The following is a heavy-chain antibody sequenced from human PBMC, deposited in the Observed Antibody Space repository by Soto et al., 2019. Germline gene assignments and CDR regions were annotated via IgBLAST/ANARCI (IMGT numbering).Heavy chain of an antibody. CDR2: ISSSSSYI. CDR3: ATLTGDYIWGSYRSFVY. J-gene: IGHJ4*02. V-gene: IGHV3-21*01. CDR1: GFTFSSYS. D-gene: IGHD3-16*02. Sequence: WGSLRLSCAASGFTFSSYSMNWVRQAPGKGLEWVSSISSSSSYIYYADSVKGRFTISRDNAKNSLYLQMNSLRAEDTAVYYCATLTGDYIWGSYRSFVYWGQGTLVTVS.